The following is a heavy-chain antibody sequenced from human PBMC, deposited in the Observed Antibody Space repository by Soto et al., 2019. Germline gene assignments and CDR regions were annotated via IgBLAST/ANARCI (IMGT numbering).Heavy chain of an antibody. CDR3: ARLTMVRGVQEYYFDY. D-gene: IGHD3-10*01. CDR1: GYSFTSYW. CDR2: IYPGDSDT. Sequence: GESLKISCKGSGYSFTSYWIGWVRQMPGKGLEWMGIIYPGDSDTRYSPSFQGQVTISADKSISTAYLQWSSLKASDTAMYYCARLTMVRGVQEYYFDYWGQGTLVTVSS. V-gene: IGHV5-51*01. J-gene: IGHJ4*02.